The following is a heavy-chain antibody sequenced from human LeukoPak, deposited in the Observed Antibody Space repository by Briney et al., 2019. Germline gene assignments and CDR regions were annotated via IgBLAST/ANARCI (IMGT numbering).Heavy chain of an antibody. CDR1: GGTFSSYA. V-gene: IGHV1-69*04. Sequence: ASVKVSCKASGGTFSSYAISWVRQAPGQGLEWMGRIIPILGIANYAQKFQGRVTITADKSTSTAYMELSSLRSEDTAVYYCARTYYYDSSGYPIYYYGMDVWGQGTTVTVSS. J-gene: IGHJ6*02. D-gene: IGHD3-22*01. CDR3: ARTYYYDSSGYPIYYYGMDV. CDR2: IIPILGIA.